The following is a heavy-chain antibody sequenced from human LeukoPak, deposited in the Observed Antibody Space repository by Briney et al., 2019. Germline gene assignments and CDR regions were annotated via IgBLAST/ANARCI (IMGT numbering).Heavy chain of an antibody. D-gene: IGHD2-2*01. J-gene: IGHJ6*03. CDR2: IYPGDSDT. CDR1: GYSFITYW. V-gene: IGHV5-51*01. Sequence: GESLKISCKGSGYSFITYWIGWVRQMPGKGLEWMGIIYPGDSDTRYSPSFQGQVTISADKSISTAYLQWTSLKASDTAMYYCASGVGYCSSTSCPYYYMDVWGKGTTVTVSS. CDR3: ASGVGYCSSTSCPYYYMDV.